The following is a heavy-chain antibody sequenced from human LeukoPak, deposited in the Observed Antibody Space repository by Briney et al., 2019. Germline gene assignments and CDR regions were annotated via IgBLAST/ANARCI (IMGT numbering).Heavy chain of an antibody. Sequence: PGGSLRLSCAASGFTFSDYYMSWIRQAPGKGLEWVSYISSSGSTIYYAASVKGRFTISRDSSKNTVYLQMNSLRAEDTAVYYCAKDRMATIIGEFDYWGQGTLVTVSS. CDR1: GFTFSDYY. V-gene: IGHV3-11*04. J-gene: IGHJ4*02. D-gene: IGHD5-24*01. CDR3: AKDRMATIIGEFDY. CDR2: ISSSGSTI.